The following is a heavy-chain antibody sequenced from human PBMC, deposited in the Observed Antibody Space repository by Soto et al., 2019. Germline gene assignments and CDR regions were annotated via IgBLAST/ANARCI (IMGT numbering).Heavy chain of an antibody. CDR1: GFTFSSYA. V-gene: IGHV3-23*01. Sequence: EVQLLESGGGLVQPGGSLRLSCAASGFTFSSYAMSWVRQAPGKGLEWVSAISGSGGSTYYADSVKGRFTISRDNSKNTLYLQMNSLRAEDTAVYYCAKPGGDYCSGGSCYVDYWGQGTLVTVSS. J-gene: IGHJ4*02. CDR3: AKPGGDYCSGGSCYVDY. CDR2: ISGSGGST. D-gene: IGHD2-15*01.